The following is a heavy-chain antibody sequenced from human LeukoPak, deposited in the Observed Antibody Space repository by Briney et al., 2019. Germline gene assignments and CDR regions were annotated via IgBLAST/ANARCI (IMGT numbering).Heavy chain of an antibody. Sequence: GASLRLSCAASGFTFSTYAMSWVRQAPGKGLEWVSAISGTDGSTYYADSVKGRFTISRDNSKNTLHLQMNSLRAEDTAVYYRAKAACTTSCYYNCWGQGTLVTVSS. CDR1: GFTFSTYA. V-gene: IGHV3-23*01. J-gene: IGHJ4*02. CDR3: AKAACTTSCYYNC. CDR2: ISGTDGST. D-gene: IGHD2-2*01.